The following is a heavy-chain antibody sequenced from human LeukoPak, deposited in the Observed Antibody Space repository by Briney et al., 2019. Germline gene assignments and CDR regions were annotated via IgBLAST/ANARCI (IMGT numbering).Heavy chain of an antibody. D-gene: IGHD3-10*01. V-gene: IGHV4-59*01. CDR1: GGSISSYY. Sequence: SETLSLTCTVSGGSISSYYWSWIRQPPGEGLEWIGYIYYSGSTNYNPSLKSRVTISVDTSKNQFSLELSSVTAADTAVYYCARVTMVRGVRLGNWFDPWGQGTLVTVSS. CDR2: IYYSGST. J-gene: IGHJ5*02. CDR3: ARVTMVRGVRLGNWFDP.